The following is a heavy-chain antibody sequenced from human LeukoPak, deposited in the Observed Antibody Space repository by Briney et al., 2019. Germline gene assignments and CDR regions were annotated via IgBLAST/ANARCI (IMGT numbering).Heavy chain of an antibody. CDR3: AKHRNFGELSPFDS. Sequence: PGGSLRLSCAASGFTFSSYSVGWVCQAPGKGLEWVSTFSGSGGTTYYADSVKGRFTVSRDNSKNTLYLQMNSLRTEDTAIYYCAKHRNFGELSPFDSWGQRTLATVSS. D-gene: IGHD3-10*01. J-gene: IGHJ4*02. V-gene: IGHV3-23*01. CDR1: GFTFSSYS. CDR2: FSGSGGTT.